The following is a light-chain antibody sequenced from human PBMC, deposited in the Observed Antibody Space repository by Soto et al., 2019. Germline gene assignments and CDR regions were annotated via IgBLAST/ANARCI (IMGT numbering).Light chain of an antibody. V-gene: IGKV3-20*01. J-gene: IGKJ1*01. CDR2: GAS. Sequence: EIVLTQCPGTLSLSPGERGTLSCRASQSVSSSYLAWYQQKPGQAPRLLIYGASSRATGIPDRFSGSGSGTDFTLTISRLEPEDFAVYYCQQYGTSPRTFGQGTKVDIK. CDR3: QQYGTSPRT. CDR1: QSVSSSY.